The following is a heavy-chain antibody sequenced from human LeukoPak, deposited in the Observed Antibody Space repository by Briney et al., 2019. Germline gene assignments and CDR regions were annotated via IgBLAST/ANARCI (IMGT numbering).Heavy chain of an antibody. D-gene: IGHD6-19*01. V-gene: IGHV4-39*07. CDR1: GGSITSSSYY. CDR3: ASAVPGTEYLRH. Sequence: SETLSLTCIVSGGSITSSSYYWGWIRQPPGKGLEWIGVIYYTGRTYYNPSLKSRVTISVHTSMSQFSLKMSSVTAADTAVYYCASAVPGTEYLRHWGQGTLATVSS. CDR2: IYYTGRT. J-gene: IGHJ1*01.